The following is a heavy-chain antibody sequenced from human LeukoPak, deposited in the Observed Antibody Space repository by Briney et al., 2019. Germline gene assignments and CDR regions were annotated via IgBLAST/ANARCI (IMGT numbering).Heavy chain of an antibody. CDR3: AKESGKFDY. J-gene: IGHJ4*02. V-gene: IGHV3-43*02. Sequence: GGSLTLSCVVSGINFADYAVHWVRQPPGKGLEWVSLISADGGSTFSADSVKGRFSISRDNSKNSLYLQMNSLRSEDTATYYCAKESGKFDYWGQGTLVAVSS. CDR2: ISADGGST. CDR1: GINFADYA.